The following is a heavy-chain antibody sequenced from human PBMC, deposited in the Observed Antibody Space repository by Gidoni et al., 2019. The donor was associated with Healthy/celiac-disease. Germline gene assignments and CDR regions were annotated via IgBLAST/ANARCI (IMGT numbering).Heavy chain of an antibody. V-gene: IGHV3-9*01. J-gene: IGHJ3*02. Sequence: EVQLVESGGGLAQPGRSLRLSCAASGFTFDDYAMHWVRQAPGKGLEWVSGISWNSGSIGYADSVKGRFTISRDNAKNSLYLQMNSLRAEDTALYYCARDYYDRKDAFDIWGQGTMVTVSS. CDR1: GFTFDDYA. D-gene: IGHD3-22*01. CDR2: ISWNSGSI. CDR3: ARDYYDRKDAFDI.